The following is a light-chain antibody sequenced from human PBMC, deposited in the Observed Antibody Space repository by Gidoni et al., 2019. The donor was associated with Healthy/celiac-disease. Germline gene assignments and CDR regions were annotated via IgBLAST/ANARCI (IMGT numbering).Light chain of an antibody. J-gene: IGKJ5*01. Sequence: ELVMPQPPATLSVPPGERATLSCRASQSVSSNFAWYQQRPGQAPRLRIYGASTRATGIPARFRGSGSGTEFTLTISSLQSEDFAVYYCQQYNNWPSTFGQXTRLEI. CDR2: GAS. V-gene: IGKV3-15*01. CDR3: QQYNNWPST. CDR1: QSVSSN.